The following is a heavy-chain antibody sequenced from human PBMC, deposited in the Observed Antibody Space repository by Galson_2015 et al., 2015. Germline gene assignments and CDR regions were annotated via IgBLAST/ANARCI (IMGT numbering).Heavy chain of an antibody. D-gene: IGHD6-13*01. V-gene: IGHV3-23*01. CDR2: ISGSGGST. J-gene: IGHJ4*02. CDR3: AKWGQRGSSWPIDY. CDR1: GFTFSSQA. Sequence: SLRLSCPASGFTFSSQAMSWSRQAPGKGLAWVSAISGSGGSTYCADAVKGRFTISRDNSKNTLYLQMNSLRAEDTAVYYCAKWGQRGSSWPIDYWGQGTLVTVSS.